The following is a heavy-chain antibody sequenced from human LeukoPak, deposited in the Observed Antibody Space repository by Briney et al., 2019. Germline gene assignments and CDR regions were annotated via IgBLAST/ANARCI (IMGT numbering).Heavy chain of an antibody. V-gene: IGHV3-9*01. J-gene: IGHJ3*02. CDR1: GFTFDDYA. CDR2: ISWNSGSI. D-gene: IGHD2-2*01. CDR3: AKGRRCSSTSCNDAFDI. Sequence: GGSLRLSCAASGFTFDDYAMHWVRQAPGKGLEWVSGISWNSGSIGYADSVKGRFTISRDNAKNSLYLQMNSLRAEDTALYYCAKGRRCSSTSCNDAFDIWGQGTTVTVSS.